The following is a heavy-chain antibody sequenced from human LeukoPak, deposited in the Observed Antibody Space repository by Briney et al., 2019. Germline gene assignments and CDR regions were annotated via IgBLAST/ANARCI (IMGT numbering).Heavy chain of an antibody. CDR1: GFTFSSYN. CDR3: ARDLNWETY. V-gene: IGHV3-21*01. Sequence: GGSLRLSCAASGFTFSSYNMNWVRQAPGKGLEWVSSISSSSSYTYYADSVKGRFTISRDNAKNSLYLQMNSLRAEDTAVYYCARDLNWETYWGQGTLVTVSS. CDR2: ISSSSSYT. D-gene: IGHD1-1*01. J-gene: IGHJ4*02.